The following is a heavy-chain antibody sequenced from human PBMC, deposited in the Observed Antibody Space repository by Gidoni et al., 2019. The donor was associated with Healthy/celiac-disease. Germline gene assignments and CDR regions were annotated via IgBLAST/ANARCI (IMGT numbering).Heavy chain of an antibody. J-gene: IGHJ6*02. D-gene: IGHD3-3*01. Sequence: EVQLVESGGGLVQPGGSLRLSCAASGFTFSSYAMHWVRQAPGKGLEYVSAISSNGGSTYYANSVKGRFTISRDNSKNTLYLQMGSLRAEDMAVYYCARSEITIFGVVIEGSYGMDVWGQGTTVTVSS. CDR2: ISSNGGST. V-gene: IGHV3-64*01. CDR3: ARSEITIFGVVIEGSYGMDV. CDR1: GFTFSSYA.